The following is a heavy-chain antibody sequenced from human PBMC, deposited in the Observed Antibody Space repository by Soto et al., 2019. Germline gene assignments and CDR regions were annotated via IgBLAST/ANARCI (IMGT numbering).Heavy chain of an antibody. D-gene: IGHD6-13*01. Sequence: GXSLRLSCAASGFTFSNYAINWVNQAPGKGLEWVSAISGSGGTTYYADSVKGRFTISRDNSKNTLYLQMNNLRAEDTAVYYCAKSQIGAARYGDYWGQGTLVTVSS. CDR2: ISGSGGTT. V-gene: IGHV3-23*01. J-gene: IGHJ4*02. CDR3: AKSQIGAARYGDY. CDR1: GFTFSNYA.